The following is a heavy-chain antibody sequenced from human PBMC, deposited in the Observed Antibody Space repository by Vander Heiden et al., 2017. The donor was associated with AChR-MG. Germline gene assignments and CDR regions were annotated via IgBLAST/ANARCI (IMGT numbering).Heavy chain of an antibody. CDR1: GGSFSGYY. V-gene: IGHV4-34*01. J-gene: IGHJ4*02. Sequence: QVQLQQWGAGLVKPSETLSLTCAVYGGSFSGYYWSWIGQPPGKGLEWIGEINHSGSTNYNPSLKSRVTISVDTSKNQFSLKLSSVTAADTAVYYCARGLGNVSTPEIDYWGQGTLVTVSS. CDR3: ARGLGNVSTPEIDY. D-gene: IGHD1-1*01. CDR2: INHSGST.